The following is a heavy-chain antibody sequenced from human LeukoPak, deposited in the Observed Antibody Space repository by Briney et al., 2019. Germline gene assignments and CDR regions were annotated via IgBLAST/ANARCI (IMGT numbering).Heavy chain of an antibody. V-gene: IGHV3-23*01. D-gene: IGHD5-24*01. CDR3: AIRDGNNDRDY. J-gene: IGHJ4*02. Sequence: PGGSLRLSCAASGFTFSVHAMTWVRQAPGKGLDWVSSVTHDSDTTYYADSVKGQFTISRDNSKNTLYLQMDSLRVDDTALYYCAIRDGNNDRDYWGQGILVTVSS. CDR1: GFTFSVHA. CDR2: VTHDSDTT.